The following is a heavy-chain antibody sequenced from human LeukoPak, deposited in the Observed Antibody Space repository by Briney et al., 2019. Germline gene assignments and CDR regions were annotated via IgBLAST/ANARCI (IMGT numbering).Heavy chain of an antibody. Sequence: SETLSLTCTVSGASISTDYCTWIRQPPGKGLEWIGYFSYSGSTNDNPPLKSRVTISVDKSKNQFSLKLSSVTAADTAVYYCARGSRVNFVYWGQGMLVTASS. J-gene: IGHJ4*02. D-gene: IGHD3-16*01. CDR3: ARGSRVNFVY. V-gene: IGHV4-59*01. CDR1: GASISTDY. CDR2: FSYSGST.